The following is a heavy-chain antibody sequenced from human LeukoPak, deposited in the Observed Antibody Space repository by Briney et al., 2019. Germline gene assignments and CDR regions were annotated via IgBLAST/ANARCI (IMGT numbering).Heavy chain of an antibody. Sequence: PGGSLTLSCAASGFAFDDYGMSWVRRVPGRGLEWVSDINWNGDRTAYADSVKGRFTIYKDKAKNSLYLQMNSVRAEDTALYYCARDPNNYGRLDYWGQGTLVAVSS. D-gene: IGHD3-16*01. CDR1: GFAFDDYG. CDR3: ARDPNNYGRLDY. J-gene: IGHJ4*02. V-gene: IGHV3-20*04. CDR2: INWNGDRT.